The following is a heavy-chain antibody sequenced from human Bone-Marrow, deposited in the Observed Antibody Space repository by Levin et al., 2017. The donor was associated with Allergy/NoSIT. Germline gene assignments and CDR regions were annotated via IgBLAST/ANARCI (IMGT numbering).Heavy chain of an antibody. CDR3: AREWYCSGGSCYLAYDY. D-gene: IGHD2-15*01. Sequence: SQTLSLTCAVYGGSFSGYYWSWIRQPPGKGLEWIGEINHSGSTNYNPSLKSRVTISVDTSKNQFSLKLSSVTAADTAVYYCAREWYCSGGSCYLAYDYWGQGTLVTVSS. V-gene: IGHV4-34*01. J-gene: IGHJ4*02. CDR2: INHSGST. CDR1: GGSFSGYY.